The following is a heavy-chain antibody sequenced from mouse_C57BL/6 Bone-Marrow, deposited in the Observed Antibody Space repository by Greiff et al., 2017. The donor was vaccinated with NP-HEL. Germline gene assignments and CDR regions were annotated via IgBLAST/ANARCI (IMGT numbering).Heavy chain of an antibody. CDR3: PYGAWFAY. V-gene: IGHV14-4*01. CDR1: GFNIKDDY. J-gene: IGHJ3*01. CDR2: IDPENGDT. Sequence: EVQLQQSGAELVRPGASVKLSCTASGFNIKDDYMHWVKQRPEQGLEWIGWIDPENGDTEYASKFQGKATITADTSSNTAYLQLSSLTSEDTAVYYFPYGAWFAYWGQGTLVTVSA. D-gene: IGHD1-1*01.